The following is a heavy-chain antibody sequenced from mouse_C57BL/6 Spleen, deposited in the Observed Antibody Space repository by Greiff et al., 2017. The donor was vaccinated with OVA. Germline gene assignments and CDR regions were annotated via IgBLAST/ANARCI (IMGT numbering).Heavy chain of an antibody. CDR3: ARWAYDYDGFAY. J-gene: IGHJ3*01. Sequence: EVKLQESGPGMVKPSQSLSLTCTVTGYSITSGYDWHWIRHFPGNKLEWMGYISYSGSTNYNPSLKSRISITHDTSKNHFFLKLNAVTTEDTATYYCARWAYDYDGFAYWGQGTLVTVSA. CDR1: GYSITSGYD. CDR2: ISYSGST. D-gene: IGHD2-4*01. V-gene: IGHV3-1*01.